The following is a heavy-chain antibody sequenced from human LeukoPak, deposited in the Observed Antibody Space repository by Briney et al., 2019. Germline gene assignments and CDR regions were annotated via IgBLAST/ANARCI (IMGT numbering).Heavy chain of an antibody. CDR2: IKSKNERDTT. V-gene: IGHV3-15*01. Sequence: PGGSLRLSCAASGFTFSNAWMTWVRQAPGKGLQWVGRIKSKNERDTTDYAVPVKGRFTISRDDSKNTLYLQMNSLKTEDTAVYYCTTDASPYCADGVCYTGGNFDSWGQGTLVTVSS. J-gene: IGHJ4*02. CDR1: GFTFSNAW. D-gene: IGHD2-8*01. CDR3: TTDASPYCADGVCYTGGNFDS.